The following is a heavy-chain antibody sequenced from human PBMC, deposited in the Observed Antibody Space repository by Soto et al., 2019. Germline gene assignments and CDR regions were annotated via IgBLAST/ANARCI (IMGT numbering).Heavy chain of an antibody. CDR3: AKDSSSHLYYYYYMDV. V-gene: IGHV3-9*01. J-gene: IGHJ6*03. CDR2: ISWNSGSI. D-gene: IGHD6-6*01. CDR1: GFTFDDYA. Sequence: GGSLRLSCAASGFTFDDYAMHWVRQAPGKGLEWVSGISWNSGSIGYADSVKGRFTISRDNAKNSLYLQMNSLRAEDTALYYCAKDSSSHLYYYYYMDVWGKGTTVTVSS.